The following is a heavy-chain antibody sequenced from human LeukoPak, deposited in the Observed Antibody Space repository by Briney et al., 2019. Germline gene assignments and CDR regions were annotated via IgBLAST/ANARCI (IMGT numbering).Heavy chain of an antibody. D-gene: IGHD5-18*01. J-gene: IGHJ4*02. CDR2: ISGSGGST. CDR3: ARYLSGVTGYTYGRGIDY. Sequence: GGSLRLSCAASGFTFSSYGMSWVRQAPGKGLEWVSAISGSGGSTYYADSVKGRFTISRDNSKNTLYLQMNSLRAEDTAVYYCARYLSGVTGYTYGRGIDYWGQGTLVTVSS. V-gene: IGHV3-23*01. CDR1: GFTFSSYG.